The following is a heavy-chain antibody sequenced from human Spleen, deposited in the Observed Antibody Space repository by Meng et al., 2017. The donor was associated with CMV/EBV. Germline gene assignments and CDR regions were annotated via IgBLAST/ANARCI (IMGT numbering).Heavy chain of an antibody. CDR3: AKGLRRSEKVLLWFGGIFQTDY. D-gene: IGHD3-10*01. Sequence: GESLKISCEASGFTFSTYAMSWVRQAPGKGLEWVSVIVGSGGGTYYAGSVKGRFTISRDNSKNTLYLQMNSLRAEDTAVYYCAKGLRRSEKVLLWFGGIFQTDYWGQGTLVTVSS. V-gene: IGHV3-23*01. J-gene: IGHJ4*02. CDR2: IVGSGGGT. CDR1: GFTFSTYA.